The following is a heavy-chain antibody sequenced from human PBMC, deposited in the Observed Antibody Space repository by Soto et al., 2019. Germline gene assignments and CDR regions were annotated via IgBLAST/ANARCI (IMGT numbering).Heavy chain of an antibody. D-gene: IGHD2-2*01. V-gene: IGHV3-7*03. CDR3: TREVPGTSHPDSYYFDY. Sequence: GGSLILSCAASGFTFSSYWMSWVRQAPGKGLEWVANIKQDGSEKYYVDSVKGRFTISRDNAKNSLYLQMNSLKTEDTAVYYCTREVPGTSHPDSYYFDYWGQGTLVTVSS. CDR2: IKQDGSEK. CDR1: GFTFSSYW. J-gene: IGHJ4*02.